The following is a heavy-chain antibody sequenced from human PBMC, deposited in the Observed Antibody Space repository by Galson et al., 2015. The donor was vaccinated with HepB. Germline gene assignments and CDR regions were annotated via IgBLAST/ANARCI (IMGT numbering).Heavy chain of an antibody. CDR1: GFTFSRYA. J-gene: IGHJ6*02. Sequence: SLRLSCAASGFTFSRYAMHWVRQAPGKGLEWVAVIWSDGSDKYYADSVKGRATISRDNFKNTLYLQVNSLRAEDTAVYYCARVRGQLVSLGYHYAMDVWGQGTTVTVSS. V-gene: IGHV3-33*01. D-gene: IGHD6-6*01. CDR2: IWSDGSDK. CDR3: ARVRGQLVSLGYHYAMDV.